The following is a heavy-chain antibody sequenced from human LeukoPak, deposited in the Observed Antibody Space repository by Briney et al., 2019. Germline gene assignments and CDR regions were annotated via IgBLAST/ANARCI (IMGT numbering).Heavy chain of an antibody. D-gene: IGHD2/OR15-2a*01. V-gene: IGHV4-30-2*01. Sequence: SQTLSLTCAVSGDSISSDGYSWSWIRQPPGKGLEWIGEINHSGSTNYNPSLKSRVTILVDTSKNQFSLKLSSVTAADTAVYYCARGLTSMPPGGYWGQGTLDTVSS. CDR2: INHSGST. J-gene: IGHJ4*02. CDR1: GDSISSDGYS. CDR3: ARGLTSMPPGGY.